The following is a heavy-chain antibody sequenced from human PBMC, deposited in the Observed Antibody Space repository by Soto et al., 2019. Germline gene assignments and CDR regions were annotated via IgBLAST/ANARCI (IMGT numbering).Heavy chain of an antibody. Sequence: PGGSLRLSCAASGFTFSSYSMNWVRQAPGKGLEWVSSISSSSSYIYYADSVKGRFTISRDNAKNSLYLQMNSLRAEDTAVYYCARGPPDSSRAEYFQHWGQGTLVTVSS. CDR2: ISSSSSYI. CDR3: ARGPPDSSRAEYFQH. CDR1: GFTFSSYS. D-gene: IGHD6-13*01. V-gene: IGHV3-21*01. J-gene: IGHJ1*01.